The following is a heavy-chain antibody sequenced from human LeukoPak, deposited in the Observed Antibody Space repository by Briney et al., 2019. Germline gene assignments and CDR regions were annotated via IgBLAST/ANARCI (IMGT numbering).Heavy chain of an antibody. CDR1: GFTFSSYV. Sequence: GGSLRLSCAASGFTFSSYVMSWVRQAPGEGLEWVSAISVSDTTYYADSVKGRFTISRDNSKNTLYLQMNSLRAEDTAVYYCAKGAWEMATTNNWFDPWGQGTLVTVSS. J-gene: IGHJ5*02. CDR3: AKGAWEMATTNNWFDP. D-gene: IGHD5-24*01. V-gene: IGHV3-23*01. CDR2: ISVSDTT.